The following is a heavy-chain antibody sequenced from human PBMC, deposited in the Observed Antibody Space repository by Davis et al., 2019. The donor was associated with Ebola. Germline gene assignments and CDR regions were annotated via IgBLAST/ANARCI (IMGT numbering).Heavy chain of an antibody. J-gene: IGHJ4*02. CDR2: SCYSEGT. Sequence: SETLSLTCSVSGGPISSGDYYWSWIRQPPGKGLEWIGYSCYSEGTFYNPSLESRLTVSADTSSNQLSLKLSSVTAADTALYFCARHAAYCDPATCFSFDDWGQGTLVTVSS. D-gene: IGHD2-21*01. CDR1: GGPISSGDYY. CDR3: ARHAAYCDPATCFSFDD. V-gene: IGHV4-30-4*01.